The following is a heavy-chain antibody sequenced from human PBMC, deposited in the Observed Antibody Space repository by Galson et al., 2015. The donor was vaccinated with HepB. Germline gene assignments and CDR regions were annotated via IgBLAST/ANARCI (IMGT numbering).Heavy chain of an antibody. CDR1: GFTFRNYW. Sequence: SLRLSCAASGFTFRNYWMNWVRQAPGKGLEWVANIKRDGTEKFYVDSVKGRFTISRDNAKNSLYLQMNSLGAEDTAVYSCARDFRYCTSTNCPAFYFFDLGGRGTLVTVSS. CDR2: IKRDGTEK. D-gene: IGHD2-2*01. J-gene: IGHJ2*01. V-gene: IGHV3-7*01. CDR3: ARDFRYCTSTNCPAFYFFDL.